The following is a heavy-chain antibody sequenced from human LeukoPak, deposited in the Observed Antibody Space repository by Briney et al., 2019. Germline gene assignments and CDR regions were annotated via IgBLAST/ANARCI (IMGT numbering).Heavy chain of an antibody. D-gene: IGHD3-22*01. Sequence: ASVKVSCKASGGTFSSYAISWVRQAPGKGLEWMGWISAYNGNTNYAQKLQGRVTMTTDTSTSTAYMELRSLRSDDTAVYYCARLARSSGYYYYFDYWGQGTLVTVSS. CDR1: GGTFSSYA. CDR2: ISAYNGNT. J-gene: IGHJ4*02. CDR3: ARLARSSGYYYYFDY. V-gene: IGHV1-18*01.